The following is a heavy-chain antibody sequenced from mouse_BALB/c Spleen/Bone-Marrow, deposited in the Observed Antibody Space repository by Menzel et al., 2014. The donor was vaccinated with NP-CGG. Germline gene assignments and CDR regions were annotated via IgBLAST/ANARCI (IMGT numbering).Heavy chain of an antibody. Sequence: EVQLVESGGDLVKPGGSLKLSRVASGFTFSSYGMSLVRRTPDKRLEWVATISSGGSSTYYPASVKGRFTISRDNAKSTLYLQMSSLNSEDTAMYYCTRRPLQANSYFDCWGQGTTLTVSS. D-gene: IGHD3-2*02. CDR3: TRRPLQANSYFDC. CDR1: GFTFSSYG. J-gene: IGHJ2*01. V-gene: IGHV5-6*01. CDR2: ISSGGSST.